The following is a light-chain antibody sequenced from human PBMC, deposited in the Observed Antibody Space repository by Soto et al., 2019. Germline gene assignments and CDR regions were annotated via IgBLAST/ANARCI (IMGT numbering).Light chain of an antibody. J-gene: IGLJ3*02. CDR2: KDS. CDR1: VLAKKY. CDR3: YSAADNNRV. Sequence: YALTQPSSGSVSPGQTARITCSGDVLAKKYARWFQQKPGQAPVLVIYKDSERPSGIPERFSGSSSGTTVTLTISGAQVEDEADYYCYSAADNNRVFGGGTQLTVL. V-gene: IGLV3-27*01.